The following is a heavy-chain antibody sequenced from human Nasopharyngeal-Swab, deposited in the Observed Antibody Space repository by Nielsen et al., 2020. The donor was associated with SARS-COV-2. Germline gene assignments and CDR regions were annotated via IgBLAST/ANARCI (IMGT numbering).Heavy chain of an antibody. CDR3: ARDFGFCSSTSCSLLTFDY. Sequence: GESLKISCAASGFTFSSYWMNWVRQAPGKGLEWVSYISSSGSTIYYADSVKGRFTISRDNAKNSLYLQMNSLRAEDTAVYYCARDFGFCSSTSCSLLTFDYWGQGTLVTVSP. J-gene: IGHJ4*02. D-gene: IGHD2-2*01. CDR2: ISSSGSTI. V-gene: IGHV3-48*04. CDR1: GFTFSSYW.